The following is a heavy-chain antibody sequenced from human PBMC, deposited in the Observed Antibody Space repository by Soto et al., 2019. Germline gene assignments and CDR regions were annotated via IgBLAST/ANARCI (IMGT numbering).Heavy chain of an antibody. CDR2: ISSSSSYI. CDR3: ARDLTGTTGSMDV. D-gene: IGHD1-7*01. Sequence: GGSLRLSCAASGFTFSSYSMNWVRQAPGKGLEWVSSISSSSSYIYYADSVKGRFTISRDNAKNSLYLQMNSLRAEDTAVYYCARDLTGTTGSMDVWGKGTTVTVSS. V-gene: IGHV3-21*01. CDR1: GFTFSSYS. J-gene: IGHJ6*03.